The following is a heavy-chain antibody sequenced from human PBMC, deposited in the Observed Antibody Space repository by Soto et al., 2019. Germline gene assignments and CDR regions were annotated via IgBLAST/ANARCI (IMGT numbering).Heavy chain of an antibody. CDR3: ARRRPVVPSGLRVNGMDV. D-gene: IGHD2-15*01. Sequence: EVQLVQSGAEVKKPGESLRISCKGSGYSFTSYWISWVRQMPGKGLEWLGRIDPSDSYTNYSPSFQGHVTISADKSISTAYLQWSSLKASDTARYYCARRRPVVPSGLRVNGMDVWGQGTTVTVSS. J-gene: IGHJ6*02. V-gene: IGHV5-10-1*03. CDR2: IDPSDSYT. CDR1: GYSFTSYW.